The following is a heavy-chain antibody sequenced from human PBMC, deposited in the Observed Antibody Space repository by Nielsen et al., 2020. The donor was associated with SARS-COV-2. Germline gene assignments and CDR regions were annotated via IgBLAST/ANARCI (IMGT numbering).Heavy chain of an antibody. J-gene: IGHJ4*02. D-gene: IGHD2-21*02. CDR2: IYYSGST. Sequence: SETLSLTCTVSGDFISSSSYYWGWIRQSPGKGLEWIGSIYYSGSTYYNPSLTSRVTISVDTSKNQFSLKLNSVTAADTAVYYCATTPSSVTAYAVGYWGQGTPVTVSS. V-gene: IGHV4-39*01. CDR3: ATTPSSVTAYAVGY. CDR1: GDFISSSSYY.